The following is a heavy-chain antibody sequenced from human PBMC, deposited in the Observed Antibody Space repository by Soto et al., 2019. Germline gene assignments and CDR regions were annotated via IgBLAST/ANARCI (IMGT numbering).Heavy chain of an antibody. Sequence: GSLRLSCAASGFTFSSYSMNWVRQAPGKGLEWVSSISSSSSYIYYADSVKGRFTISRDNAKNSLYLQMNSLRAEDTAVYYCAREGVYSGYDSILYSDPFDYWGQGTLVTVSS. V-gene: IGHV3-21*01. D-gene: IGHD5-12*01. CDR2: ISSSSSYI. J-gene: IGHJ4*02. CDR1: GFTFSSYS. CDR3: AREGVYSGYDSILYSDPFDY.